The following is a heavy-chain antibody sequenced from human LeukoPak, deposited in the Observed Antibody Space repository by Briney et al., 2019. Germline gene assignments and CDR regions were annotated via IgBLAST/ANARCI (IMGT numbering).Heavy chain of an antibody. CDR3: ARGSRAFDI. CDR2: IIGSGTTI. Sequence: PGGSLRLSCAASGSTFSSYEMNWVRQAPGKGLEWVSYIIGSGTTIYYADSVRGRFTISRDNAKNSLYLQMNSLRAEDTAVYYCARGSRAFDIWGQGTMVTVSS. V-gene: IGHV3-48*03. J-gene: IGHJ3*02. CDR1: GSTFSSYE.